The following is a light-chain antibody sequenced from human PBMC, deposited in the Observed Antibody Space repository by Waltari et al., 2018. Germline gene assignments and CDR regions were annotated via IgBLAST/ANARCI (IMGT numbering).Light chain of an antibody. CDR2: GAS. CDR3: QQYNNWPPWT. J-gene: IGKJ1*01. Sequence: EIVMTQSPATLSVSQGERATLSCRASQSVSSNLAWYHQKPGQAPRLLIYGASTRATGIPARFSGSGSGTEFTLTISSMQSEDFAVYYCQQYNNWPPWTFGQGTKVEIK. V-gene: IGKV3-15*01. CDR1: QSVSSN.